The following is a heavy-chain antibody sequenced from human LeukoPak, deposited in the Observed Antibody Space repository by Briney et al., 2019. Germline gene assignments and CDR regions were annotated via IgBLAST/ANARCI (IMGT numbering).Heavy chain of an antibody. CDR2: IIPIFCTA. V-gene: IGHV1-69*13. Sequence: SVKVSCKASGGTFSSYAISWVRQAPGQGLEWMGGIIPIFCTANYAQKFQGRVTITSDESTSTAYMELSSLRSEDTTVYYYARSGGDYYVWGSYPLNWFDPWGQGTLVTVSS. D-gene: IGHD3-16*02. CDR1: GGTFSSYA. CDR3: ARSGGDYYVWGSYPLNWFDP. J-gene: IGHJ5*02.